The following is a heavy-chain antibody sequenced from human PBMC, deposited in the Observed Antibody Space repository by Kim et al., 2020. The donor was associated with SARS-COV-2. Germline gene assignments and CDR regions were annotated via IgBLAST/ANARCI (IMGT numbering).Heavy chain of an antibody. V-gene: IGHV4-39*01. D-gene: IGHD5-18*01. Sequence: SETLSLTCTVSGGSISSSSYYWGWIRQPPGKGLEWIGSIYYSGSTYYNPSLKSRVTISVDTSKNQFSLKLSSVTAADTAVYYCARLNSYGKDTDDYWGQGTLVTVSS. CDR3: ARLNSYGKDTDDY. J-gene: IGHJ4*02. CDR1: GGSISSSSYY. CDR2: IYYSGST.